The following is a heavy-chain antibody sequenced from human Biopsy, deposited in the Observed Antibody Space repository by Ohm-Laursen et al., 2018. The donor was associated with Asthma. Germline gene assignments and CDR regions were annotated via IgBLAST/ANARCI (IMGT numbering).Heavy chain of an antibody. CDR3: ARAQDYYDSRGYYRSFDY. V-gene: IGHV4-31*03. CDR2: IYYSGST. CDR1: YGSITSGGYY. D-gene: IGHD3-22*01. J-gene: IGHJ4*02. Sequence: SDTLSLTCPVSYGSITSGGYYWTWIRQHPGKGLEWIGFIYYSGSTYYNPPLKSRVSISIDTSKNQFSLKLRSVTAADTAVYYCARAQDYYDSRGYYRSFDYWGQGALVTVSS.